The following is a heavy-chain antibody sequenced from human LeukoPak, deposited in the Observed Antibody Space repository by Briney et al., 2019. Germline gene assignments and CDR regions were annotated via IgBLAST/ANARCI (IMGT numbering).Heavy chain of an antibody. J-gene: IGHJ4*02. D-gene: IGHD3-16*01. CDR2: INAYDGNT. CDR3: ARVPPLRYYFDH. CDR1: GYTFTSYG. V-gene: IGHV1-18*01. Sequence: ASVKVSCKASGYTFTSYGIAWVRQVPGQGLEWMGWINAYDGNTKHAQTLQGRVTMTTDTSTSTAYMELRSLRPDDTAVYYCARVPPLRYYFDHWGQGTLVTVSS.